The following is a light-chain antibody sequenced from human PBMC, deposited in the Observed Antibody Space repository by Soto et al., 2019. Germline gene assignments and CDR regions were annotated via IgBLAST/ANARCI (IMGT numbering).Light chain of an antibody. CDR1: QNVDKF. Sequence: EIELTQSPATLSLSPGETATLSCRASQNVDKFLAWYQQRPGQPPRLLIFDSSNRATGVPVRFSGSGSGTVFTLTIGSLEHEGSGVDCCQQRKNWPLRTFGEGTRVDIK. CDR2: DSS. CDR3: QQRKNWPLRT. V-gene: IGKV3-11*01. J-gene: IGKJ1*01.